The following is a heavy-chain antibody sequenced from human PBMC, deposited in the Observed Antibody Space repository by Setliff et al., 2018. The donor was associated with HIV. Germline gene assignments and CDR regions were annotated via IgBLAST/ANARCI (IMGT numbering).Heavy chain of an antibody. J-gene: IGHJ4*02. Sequence: SVKVSCKASGGTFSSYAISWVRQAPGQGLEWMGGIIPIFGTANYAQKFQGRVTITADESTSTAYMELSSLRSEDTAVYYCARSSVAGYPLYYFDYWGQGTLVTVSS. CDR1: GGTFSSYA. CDR3: ARSSVAGYPLYYFDY. CDR2: IIPIFGTA. V-gene: IGHV1-69*13. D-gene: IGHD6-19*01.